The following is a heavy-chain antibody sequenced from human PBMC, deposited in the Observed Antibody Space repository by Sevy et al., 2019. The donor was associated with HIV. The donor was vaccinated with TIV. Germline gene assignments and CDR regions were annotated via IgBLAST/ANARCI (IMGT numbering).Heavy chain of an antibody. D-gene: IGHD2-15*01. J-gene: IGHJ4*02. CDR1: GFILSGSD. CDR2: IRRKAKSYAT. V-gene: IGHV3-73*01. CDR3: TRQAIYCSGNTCYHPYYFDS. Sequence: GGSLRLSCTASGFILSGSDIHWVRQASGKGLEWVGRIRRKAKSYATAYAASVKGRFTISRDDSKNTAYLQMNSLKTEDTAVYYCTRQAIYCSGNTCYHPYYFDSWGQGSLVTVSS.